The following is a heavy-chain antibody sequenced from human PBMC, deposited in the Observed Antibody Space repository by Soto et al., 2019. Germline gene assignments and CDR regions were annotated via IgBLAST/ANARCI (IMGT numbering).Heavy chain of an antibody. Sequence: GSLKISCKGSGYSFTSYWISWVRQMPGKGLEWMGRIDPSDSYTNYSPSFQGHVTISADKSISTAYLQWSSLKASDTAMYYCARLPGIAAAGNGMDVWGQGTTVTVSS. V-gene: IGHV5-10-1*01. CDR3: ARLPGIAAAGNGMDV. J-gene: IGHJ6*02. CDR1: GYSFTSYW. CDR2: IDPSDSYT. D-gene: IGHD6-13*01.